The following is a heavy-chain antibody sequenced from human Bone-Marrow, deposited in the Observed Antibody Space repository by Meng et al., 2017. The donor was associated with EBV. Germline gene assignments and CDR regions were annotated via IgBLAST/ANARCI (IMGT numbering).Heavy chain of an antibody. CDR1: GGTFSSYA. D-gene: IGHD1-26*01. V-gene: IGHV1-69*01. J-gene: IGHJ5*02. Sequence: QGQLVKSWAEVKKPGSSVKVSCKAYGGTFSSYAISWVRQAPGQGLEWMGGIIPIFGTANYAQKFQGRVTITADESTSTAYMELSSLRSEDTAVYYCARDCSGSYNNWFDPWGQGTLVTVSS. CDR3: ARDCSGSYNNWFDP. CDR2: IIPIFGTA.